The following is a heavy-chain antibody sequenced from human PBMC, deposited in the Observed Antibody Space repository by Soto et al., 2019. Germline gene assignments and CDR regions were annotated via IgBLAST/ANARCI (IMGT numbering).Heavy chain of an antibody. D-gene: IGHD3-9*01. J-gene: IGHJ3*02. Sequence: GGSLRLSCSASGFTFSSYAMHWVRQAPGKGLEYVSAISSNGGSTYYADSVKGRFTISRDNSKNTLYLQMSSLRAEDTAVYYCVPPPVLRYFDWLLLAPDAFDIWGQGTRVPVSS. CDR1: GFTFSSYA. V-gene: IGHV3-64D*06. CDR3: VPPPVLRYFDWLLLAPDAFDI. CDR2: ISSNGGST.